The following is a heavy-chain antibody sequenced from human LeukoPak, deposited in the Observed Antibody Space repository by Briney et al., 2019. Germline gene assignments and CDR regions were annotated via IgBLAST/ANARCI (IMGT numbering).Heavy chain of an antibody. V-gene: IGHV1-8*01. Sequence: ASVKVSRKPSGYTFTSYDIYWVRQAPGQGLEWMGWMNPNSGNTGYAQKLQGRVTMTRNTSISTAYMELCSLRSEDTAGYYCARVTWGSNFYDYWGQGTLVTVSS. CDR1: GYTFTSYD. D-gene: IGHD3-10*01. CDR3: ARVTWGSNFYDY. CDR2: MNPNSGNT. J-gene: IGHJ4*02.